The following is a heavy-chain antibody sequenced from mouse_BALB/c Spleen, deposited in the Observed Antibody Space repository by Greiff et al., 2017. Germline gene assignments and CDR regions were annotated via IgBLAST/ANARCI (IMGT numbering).Heavy chain of an antibody. J-gene: IGHJ2*01. Sequence: EVQLQQSGPELVKPGASVKMSCKASGYTFTSYVMHWVKQKPGQGLEWIGYINPYNDCTKYNEKFKGKATLTSDKSSSTAYMELSSLTSEDSAVYYCARSRTVVTFDYWGQGTTRTVSS. CDR2: INPYNDCT. V-gene: IGHV1-14*01. CDR3: ARSRTVVTFDY. D-gene: IGHD1-1*01. CDR1: GYTFTSYV.